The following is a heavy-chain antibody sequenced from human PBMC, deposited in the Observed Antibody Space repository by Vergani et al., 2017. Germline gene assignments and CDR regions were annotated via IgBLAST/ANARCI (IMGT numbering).Heavy chain of an antibody. CDR3: ARSYDY. V-gene: IGHV3-9*02. Sequence: EVQLEESGGGLVLPGRSLRLSCVASGFTSAGYAMHWVRQAPGKGLEWVSGISWNSNSIGYADSVKGRFTISRDNAKNSLYLQMNSLRVEDTALYYCARSYDYWGRGTLVTVSS. CDR1: GFTSAGYA. D-gene: IGHD3-16*02. CDR2: ISWNSNSI. J-gene: IGHJ4*02.